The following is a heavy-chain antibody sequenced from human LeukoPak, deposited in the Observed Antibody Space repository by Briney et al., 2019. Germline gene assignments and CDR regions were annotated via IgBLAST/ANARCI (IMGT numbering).Heavy chain of an antibody. CDR3: ARESDSSGYYTPYFDY. V-gene: IGHV1-69*04. CDR2: IIPILGIA. D-gene: IGHD3-22*01. Sequence: SVKVSCKASGGTFSSYAISWVRQARGQGLEWMGRIIPILGIANYAQKFQGRVTITADKSTSTAYMELSSLRSEDTAVYYCARESDSSGYYTPYFDYWGQGTLVTVSS. J-gene: IGHJ4*02. CDR1: GGTFSSYA.